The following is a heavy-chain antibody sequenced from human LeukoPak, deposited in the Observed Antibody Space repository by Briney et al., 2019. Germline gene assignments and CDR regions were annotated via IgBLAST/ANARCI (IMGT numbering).Heavy chain of an antibody. CDR3: ARESLYCSSTSCYAGFKLYYFDY. CDR1: GGSFSGYY. V-gene: IGHV4-34*01. CDR2: INHSGST. Sequence: SESLSLTCAVYGGSFSGYYWSWIRQPPGKGLEWIGEINHSGSTNYNPSLKSRVTISGDTSKNQFSLKLSSVTAADTAVYYCARESLYCSSTSCYAGFKLYYFDYWGQGTLVTVSS. D-gene: IGHD2-2*01. J-gene: IGHJ4*02.